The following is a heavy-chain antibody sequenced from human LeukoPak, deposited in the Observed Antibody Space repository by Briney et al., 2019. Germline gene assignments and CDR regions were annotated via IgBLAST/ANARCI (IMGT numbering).Heavy chain of an antibody. Sequence: GASVKVSCKASGYTFTSYGISWVRQAPGQGLEWMGWISAYNGNTNYAQKLQGRVTMTTDTSTSTACMELRSLRSDDTAVYYCARDLRGSGYPTACAYWGQGTLVTVSS. CDR3: ARDLRGSGYPTACAY. D-gene: IGHD5-12*01. V-gene: IGHV1-18*01. CDR2: ISAYNGNT. J-gene: IGHJ4*02. CDR1: GYTFTSYG.